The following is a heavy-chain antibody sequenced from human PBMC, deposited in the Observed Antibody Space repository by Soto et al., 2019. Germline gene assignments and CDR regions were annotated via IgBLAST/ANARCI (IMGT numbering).Heavy chain of an antibody. Sequence: ASVKVSCKASGYTFTSYGISWVRQAPGQGLEWMGWISAYNGNTNYAQKLQGRVTMTTDTSTSTAYMELRSLRSDDTAVYYCARDVCRGGSSYRPKSFQHWGQATRVTVSS. CDR1: GYTFTSYG. CDR3: ARDVCRGGSSYRPKSFQH. V-gene: IGHV1-18*01. J-gene: IGHJ1*01. D-gene: IGHD2-15*01. CDR2: ISAYNGNT.